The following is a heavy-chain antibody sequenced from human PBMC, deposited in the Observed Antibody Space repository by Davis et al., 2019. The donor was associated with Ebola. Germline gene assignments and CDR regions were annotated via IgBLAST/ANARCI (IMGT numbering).Heavy chain of an antibody. CDR3: VTENWHRFES. CDR1: GFPFSVYF. J-gene: IGHJ4*02. V-gene: IGHV3-72*01. Sequence: GESLKISCAASGFPFSVYFMDWVRLTPGKGLEWVGLSRNKENRYSTEYAASVKGRFTISRDDSKNLLYLEMNGLRTEDTAVYYCVTENWHRFESWGQGTLVTVSS. D-gene: IGHD1/OR15-1a*01. CDR2: SRNKENRYST.